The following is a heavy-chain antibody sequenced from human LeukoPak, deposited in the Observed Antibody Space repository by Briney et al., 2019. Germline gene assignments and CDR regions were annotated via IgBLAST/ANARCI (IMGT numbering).Heavy chain of an antibody. V-gene: IGHV4-39*07. CDR1: GGSISSSSYY. Sequence: SETLSLTCTVSGGSISSSSYYWGWIRQPPGKGLEWIGSIYYSGSTYYNPSLKSRVTISVDTSKNQFSLKLSSVTAADTAVYYCARDSQQVVPAAIDAYYYYYYMDVWGKGTTVTVSS. J-gene: IGHJ6*03. CDR3: ARDSQQVVPAAIDAYYYYYYMDV. D-gene: IGHD2-2*01. CDR2: IYYSGST.